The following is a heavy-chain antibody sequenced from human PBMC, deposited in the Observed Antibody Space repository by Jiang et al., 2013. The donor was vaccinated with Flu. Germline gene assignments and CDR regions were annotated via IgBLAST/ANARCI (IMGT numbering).Heavy chain of an antibody. J-gene: IGHJ6*03. D-gene: IGHD3-10*01. CDR1: GGSISSYY. Sequence: SGPGLVKPSETLSLTCTVSGGSISSYYWSWIRQPPGKGLEWIGYIYTSGSTNYNPSLKSRVTISVDTSKNQFSLKLSSVTAADTAVYYCARSQVRGYYYMDVWGKGTTVTVSS. CDR2: IYTSGST. V-gene: IGHV4-4*09. CDR3: ARSQVRGYYYMDV.